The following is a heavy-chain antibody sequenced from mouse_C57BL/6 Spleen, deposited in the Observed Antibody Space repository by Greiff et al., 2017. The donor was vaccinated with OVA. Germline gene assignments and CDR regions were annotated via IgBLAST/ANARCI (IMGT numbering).Heavy chain of an antibody. V-gene: IGHV1-54*01. D-gene: IGHD4-1*01. CDR1: GYAFTNYL. J-gene: IGHJ4*01. CDR2: INPGSGGT. CDR3: ARNDWDYAMDY. Sequence: QVQLQQSGAELVRPGPSVKVSCKASGYAFTNYLLEWVKQRPGQGLEWIGVINPGSGGTNYNEKFKGKATLTADKSSSTAYMQLSRLTSEDSAVFVCARNDWDYAMDYWGQGTSVTVSS.